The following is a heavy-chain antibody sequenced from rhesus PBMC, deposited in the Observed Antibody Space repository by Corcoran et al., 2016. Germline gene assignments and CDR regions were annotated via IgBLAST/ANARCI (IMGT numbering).Heavy chain of an antibody. Sequence: QVQLQESGPAVVKPSETLSLTCAVSGGSIRSYWWGWIRQPPGKGLEWIGQIYGGSGSTSDNPSLKSRVTISSDTSKNQFSLKLSSVTAADTAVYYCAKAPGAAAGRYYFDYWGQGVLVTVSS. CDR1: GGSIRSYW. CDR2: IYGGSGST. D-gene: IGHD6-25*01. CDR3: AKAPGAAAGRYYFDY. V-gene: IGHV4-147*01. J-gene: IGHJ4*01.